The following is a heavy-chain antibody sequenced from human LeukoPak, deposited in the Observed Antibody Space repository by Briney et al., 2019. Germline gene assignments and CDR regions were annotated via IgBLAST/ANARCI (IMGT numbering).Heavy chain of an antibody. J-gene: IGHJ4*02. CDR3: ASTSGWRSKGRFDY. V-gene: IGHV4-34*01. Sequence: GSLRLSCAASGFTFGSYSMNWVRQAPGKGLEWIGEINHSGSTNYNPSLKSRVTISVDTSKNQFSLKLSSVTAADTAVYYCASTSGWRSKGRFDYWGQGTLVTVSS. CDR2: INHSGST. D-gene: IGHD6-19*01. CDR1: GFTFGSYS.